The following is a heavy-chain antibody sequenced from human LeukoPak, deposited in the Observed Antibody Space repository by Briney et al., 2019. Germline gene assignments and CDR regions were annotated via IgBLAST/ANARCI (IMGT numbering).Heavy chain of an antibody. J-gene: IGHJ4*02. V-gene: IGHV3-23*01. D-gene: IGHD3-3*01. CDR1: GFTFNKYA. CDR2: MTADGDAT. CDR3: AKPHLFGVVMRFDY. Sequence: GGSLRLSCAASGFTFNKYAMSWVRKAPAKGLELVSTMTADGDATYYADSVKGRFTISRVNSKNTLSLEMNSLTVDDTAVYFCAKPHLFGVVMRFDYWGQGTLGAVSS.